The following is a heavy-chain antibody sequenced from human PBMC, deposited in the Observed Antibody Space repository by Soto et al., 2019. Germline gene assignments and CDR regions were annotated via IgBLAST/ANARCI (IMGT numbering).Heavy chain of an antibody. D-gene: IGHD3-3*01. CDR2: ISPSGAST. CDR1: GFTFRDQA. V-gene: IGHV3-23*01. CDR3: AKKVLDGGADS. J-gene: IGHJ4*02. Sequence: EVQILESGGGLVQPGVSLRLSCGASGFTFRDQAMTWVRQTPGQGLQYVSSISPSGASTFYADSVKGRFTISRDNSKNTLYLKMSSLKVDDTAVYYCAKKVLDGGADSWGQGTLVTVSS.